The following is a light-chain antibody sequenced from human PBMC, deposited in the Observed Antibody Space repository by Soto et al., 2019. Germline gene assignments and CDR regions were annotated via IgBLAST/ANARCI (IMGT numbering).Light chain of an antibody. CDR3: QQYEGSPWT. J-gene: IGKJ1*01. Sequence: EIVLTQSPGTLSLSPGERATLSCRASQSVSSSYLAWYQQKPAQAPRLLIYGASSRATGIPDRFSGSGSGTDFTLTISRLEPEDFAVYYCQQYEGSPWTFGQGTKVEIK. CDR1: QSVSSSY. V-gene: IGKV3-20*01. CDR2: GAS.